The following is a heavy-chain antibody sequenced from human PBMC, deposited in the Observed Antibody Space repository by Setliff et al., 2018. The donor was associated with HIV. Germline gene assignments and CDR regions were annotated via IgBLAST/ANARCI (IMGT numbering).Heavy chain of an antibody. V-gene: IGHV4-34*01. CDR2: IDHRGRP. Sequence: PSETLSLTCGIYGGSFSDYYWSWIRQPPGKGLEWIGEIDHRGRPKYNPSLNSRVTISVDTSKNQFSLRLNSVTAADTAVYYCASDISPDDGYNRLHYFDYWGQGTLVTVSS. CDR1: GGSFSDYY. J-gene: IGHJ4*02. CDR3: ASDISPDDGYNRLHYFDY. D-gene: IGHD5-12*01.